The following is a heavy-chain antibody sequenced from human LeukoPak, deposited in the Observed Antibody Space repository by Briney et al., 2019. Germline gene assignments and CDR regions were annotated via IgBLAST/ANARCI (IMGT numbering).Heavy chain of an antibody. CDR3: ARSGGSSWYYRSLDY. J-gene: IGHJ4*02. CDR2: INPNSGGT. D-gene: IGHD6-13*01. V-gene: IGHV1-2*02. Sequence: ASVKVSCKAFGYTFTGFYMHWVRQAPGQGLEWMGWINPNSGGTNYAQKFQGRVTMTRDTSISTAYMELSRLRSDDTAVYYCARSGGSSWYYRSLDYWGQGTLVTVSS. CDR1: GYTFTGFY.